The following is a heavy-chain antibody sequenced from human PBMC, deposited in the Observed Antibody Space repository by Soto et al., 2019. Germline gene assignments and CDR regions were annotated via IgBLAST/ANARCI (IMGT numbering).Heavy chain of an antibody. CDR1: GYTFTSYD. CDR3: ARERSSGAFDS. V-gene: IGHV1-8*01. Sequence: QVQLVQSGAEVKKPGASVKVSCKTSGYTFTSYDINWVRQATGQGLEWMGWMNPNSGNTAYAQKCQGRVTMTRNPSISTAYMELSSLRSDDTAVYYCARERSSGAFDSGGQGTMVTVSS. J-gene: IGHJ3*02. CDR2: MNPNSGNT. D-gene: IGHD1-26*01.